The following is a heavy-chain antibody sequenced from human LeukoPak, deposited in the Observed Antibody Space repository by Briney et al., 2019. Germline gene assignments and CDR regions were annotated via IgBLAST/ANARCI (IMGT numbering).Heavy chain of an antibody. D-gene: IGHD3-10*01. CDR2: INHSGST. V-gene: IGHV4-34*01. CDR3: ARRRRSYYYVSGSPTLFYY. Sequence: SETLSLTCAVYGGSFSGYYWSWIRQPPGKGLEWIGEINHSGSTNYNPSLKSRVTISVDTSKKQFSLNLSSVTAADTAVYYCARRRRSYYYVSGSPTLFYYWGQGTLVTVSS. J-gene: IGHJ4*02. CDR1: GGSFSGYY.